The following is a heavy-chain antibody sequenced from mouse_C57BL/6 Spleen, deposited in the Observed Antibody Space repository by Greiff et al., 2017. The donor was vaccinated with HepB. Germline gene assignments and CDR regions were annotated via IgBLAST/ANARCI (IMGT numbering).Heavy chain of an antibody. J-gene: IGHJ3*01. Sequence: QVQLQQPGAELVKPGASVKMSCKASGYTFTSYWITWVKQRPGQGLEWIGDIYPGSGSTNYNEKFKSKATLTVDTSSSTAYMQLSSLTSEDSAVYYCARTYDYDVAWFAYWGQGTLGTVSA. CDR1: GYTFTSYW. D-gene: IGHD2-4*01. CDR2: IYPGSGST. CDR3: ARTYDYDVAWFAY. V-gene: IGHV1-55*01.